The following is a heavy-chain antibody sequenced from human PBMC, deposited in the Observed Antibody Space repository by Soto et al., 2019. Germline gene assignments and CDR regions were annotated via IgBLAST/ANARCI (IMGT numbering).Heavy chain of an antibody. CDR1: GYTFTSYT. V-gene: IGHV1-3*01. CDR3: ARELPSGYPYYFDY. D-gene: IGHD3-22*01. Sequence: GDSGKVSCKATGYTFTSYTEHWVRQAPGQSHEWMGWINGGSGNTKYSQKFQGRVSITRDTSASTAYMELSSLRSEDTAVYYCARELPSGYPYYFDYWGLGTLVTVSS. J-gene: IGHJ4*02. CDR2: INGGSGNT.